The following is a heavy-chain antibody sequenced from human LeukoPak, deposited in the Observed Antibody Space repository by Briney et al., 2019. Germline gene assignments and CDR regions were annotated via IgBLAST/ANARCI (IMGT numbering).Heavy chain of an antibody. Sequence: SETLSLTCTVSGGSISSSSYYWGWIRQPPGKGLEWIGSIYYSGSTYYNPSLKSRVTISVDTSKNQFSPKLSSVTAADTAVYYCARRSVGSYYSYYFDYWGQGTLVTVSS. V-gene: IGHV4-39*07. D-gene: IGHD1-26*01. CDR2: IYYSGST. CDR3: ARRSVGSYYSYYFDY. CDR1: GGSISSSSYY. J-gene: IGHJ4*02.